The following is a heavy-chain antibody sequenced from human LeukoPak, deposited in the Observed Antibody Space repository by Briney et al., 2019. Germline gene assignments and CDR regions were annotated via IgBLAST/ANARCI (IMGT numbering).Heavy chain of an antibody. CDR1: GXTFSGSA. CDR2: IDKKDNFYAT. J-gene: IGHJ5*02. V-gene: IGHV3-73*01. D-gene: IGHD1-26*01. Sequence: GGSLRLSCAASGXTFSGSAIHWVRQSSGKGLEWVAHIDKKDNFYATTSAASVTGRFTISRDDSKNTAYLQMNSLKTEDTALYYCTRDSGTYNWLDPWGQGTLVTVSS. CDR3: TRDSGTYNWLDP.